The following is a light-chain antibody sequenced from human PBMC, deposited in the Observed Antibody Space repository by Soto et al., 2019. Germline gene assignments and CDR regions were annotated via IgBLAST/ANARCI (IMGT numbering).Light chain of an antibody. CDR3: SSYTSTSTYV. CDR1: SSDVGGYDY. J-gene: IGLJ1*01. CDR2: EVT. V-gene: IGLV2-14*01. Sequence: QSVLTQPASVSGSPGQSITISCTGTSSDVGGYDYVSWYQHHPGKAPKFMIYEVTNRPSGVSHRFSGSKSGNTASLTISGLQAEDEAHYYCSSYTSTSTYVFGTGTKLTVL.